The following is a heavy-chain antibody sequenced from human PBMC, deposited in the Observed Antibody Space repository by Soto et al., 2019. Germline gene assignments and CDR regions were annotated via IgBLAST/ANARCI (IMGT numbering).Heavy chain of an antibody. D-gene: IGHD3-22*01. V-gene: IGHV3-23*01. Sequence: PGGSLRLSCAASGFTFSSYAMSWVRQAPGKGLEWVSAISGSGGSTYYADSVKGRFTISRDNSKNTLYLQMNSLRAEDTAVYYCAKSSSITMIVVVIAAPFDYWGQGTPVTVSS. CDR3: AKSSSITMIVVVIAAPFDY. J-gene: IGHJ4*02. CDR2: ISGSGGST. CDR1: GFTFSSYA.